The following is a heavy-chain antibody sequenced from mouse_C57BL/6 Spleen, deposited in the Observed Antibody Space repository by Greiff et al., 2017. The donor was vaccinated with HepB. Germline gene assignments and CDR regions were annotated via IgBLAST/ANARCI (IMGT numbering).Heavy chain of an antibody. J-gene: IGHJ1*03. Sequence: LMEPGASVKLSCKASGYTFTEYTIHWVKQRSGQGLEWIGWFYPGSGSIKYNEKFKDKATLTADKSSSTVYMELSRLTSEDSAVYFCARHEERYDYVDWYFDVWGTGTTVTVSS. V-gene: IGHV1-62-2*01. CDR3: ARHEERYDYVDWYFDV. D-gene: IGHD2-4*01. CDR1: GYTFTEYT. CDR2: FYPGSGSI.